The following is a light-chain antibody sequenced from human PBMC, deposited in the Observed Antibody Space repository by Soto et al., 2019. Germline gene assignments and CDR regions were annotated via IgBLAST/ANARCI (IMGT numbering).Light chain of an antibody. CDR3: CSYAGSFHV. V-gene: IGLV2-11*01. Sequence: QSVLTQPRSVSGSPGQSVTISCTGTSSDVGGYNYVSWYQQHPGKAPKLMIYDVSKRPSGVPDRFSDSKSGNTASLTISGLQAEDEADYYCCSYAGSFHVFGTGTKVTVL. J-gene: IGLJ1*01. CDR2: DVS. CDR1: SSDVGGYNY.